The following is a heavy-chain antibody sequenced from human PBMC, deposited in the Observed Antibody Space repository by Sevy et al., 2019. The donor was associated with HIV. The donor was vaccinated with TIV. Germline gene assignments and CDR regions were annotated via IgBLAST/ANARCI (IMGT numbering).Heavy chain of an antibody. D-gene: IGHD3-16*01. Sequence: GGSLRLSCAASGFTFSDYWMSWVRQAPEKGLEWVANIKQDGSQKYYVDSVKGRFIMSRDNAKNSLYLEMNSLRAEDTAVYYCARLKLHYDPYYFDLWGQGTLVTVSS. CDR2: IKQDGSQK. CDR3: ARLKLHYDPYYFDL. J-gene: IGHJ4*02. CDR1: GFTFSDYW. V-gene: IGHV3-7*01.